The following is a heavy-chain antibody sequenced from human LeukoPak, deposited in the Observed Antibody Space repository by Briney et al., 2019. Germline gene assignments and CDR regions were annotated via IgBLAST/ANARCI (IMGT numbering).Heavy chain of an antibody. V-gene: IGHV4-61*02. CDR3: ARATAVAAYRFDY. J-gene: IGHJ4*02. Sequence: PSQTLSLTCTVSGGSISSGSYYWSWIRQPAGKGLEWIGRIYTSGSTNYNPSLKSRVTISVDTSKNQFSLKLSSVTAADTAVYYCARATAVAAYRFDYWGQGTLVTVSS. D-gene: IGHD6-19*01. CDR2: IYTSGST. CDR1: GGSISSGSYY.